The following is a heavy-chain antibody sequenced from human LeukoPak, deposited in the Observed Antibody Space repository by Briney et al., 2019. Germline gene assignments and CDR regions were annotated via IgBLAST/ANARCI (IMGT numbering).Heavy chain of an antibody. CDR1: GFTFSGSA. CDR2: IRSKANSYAT. J-gene: IGHJ2*01. D-gene: IGHD4-17*01. Sequence: PGGSLRLSCAASGFTFSGSAMHWVRQAAGKGREGVGRIRSKANSYATAYAASVKGRFTISRDDSKNTAYLQMNSLKTEDTAVYYCTRDSYGDSRPDRYFDLWGRGTLVTVSS. V-gene: IGHV3-73*01. CDR3: TRDSYGDSRPDRYFDL.